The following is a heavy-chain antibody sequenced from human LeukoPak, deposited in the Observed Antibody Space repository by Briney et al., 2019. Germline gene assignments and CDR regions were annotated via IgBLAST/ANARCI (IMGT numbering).Heavy chain of an antibody. D-gene: IGHD5-18*01. Sequence: GGSLRLSCAASGFTFSSYWMHWVRQAPGKGLAWVSRINSDGSSTSYADSVKGRFTISRDNAKNTLYLQMNSLRAEDTAVYYCARRSLIQPGTWGQGTLVTVSS. CDR1: GFTFSSYW. V-gene: IGHV3-74*01. CDR2: INSDGSST. J-gene: IGHJ5*02. CDR3: ARRSLIQPGT.